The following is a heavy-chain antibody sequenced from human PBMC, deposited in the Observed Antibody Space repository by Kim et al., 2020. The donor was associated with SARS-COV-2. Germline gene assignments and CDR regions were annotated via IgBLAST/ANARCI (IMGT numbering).Heavy chain of an antibody. J-gene: IGHJ5*02. Sequence: SETLSLTCAVYGGSFSGYYWSWIRQPPGKGLEWIGEINHSGSTNYNPSLKSRVTISVDTSKNQFSLKLSSVTAADTAVYYGARGIAAAGTRLNWFDPWG. CDR3: ARGIAAAGTRLNWFDP. V-gene: IGHV4-34*01. D-gene: IGHD6-13*01. CDR1: GGSFSGYY. CDR2: INHSGST.